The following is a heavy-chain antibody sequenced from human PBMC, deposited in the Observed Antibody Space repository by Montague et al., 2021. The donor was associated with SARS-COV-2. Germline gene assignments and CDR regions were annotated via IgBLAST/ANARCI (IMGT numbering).Heavy chain of an antibody. V-gene: IGHV4-59*08. CDR3: ARLVPSGDIVVVPAGPFDY. Sequence: SETLSLTCTVSGGSIRNYYWSWIRQPPGKGLEWIVHIYHSGTTNYNPFLKSRVTTSVDTSKNQFSLKLTSVTPADTAVYYCARLVPSGDIVVVPAGPFDYWGQGTLVTVS. CDR1: GGSIRNYY. J-gene: IGHJ4*02. D-gene: IGHD2-2*01. CDR2: IYHSGTT.